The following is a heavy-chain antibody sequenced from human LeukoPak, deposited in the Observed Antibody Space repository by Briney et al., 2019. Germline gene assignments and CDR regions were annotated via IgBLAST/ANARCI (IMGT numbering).Heavy chain of an antibody. V-gene: IGHV3-21*01. Sequence: VGSLRLSCAASGFTFSSYSMNWVRQAPGKGLEWVSSIISSSSYIYYTDTVKGRFTISRDNAKNSLYLQMNRLRAEDTAVYFSARDRVSTAMPNYWGQGTLVTVSS. J-gene: IGHJ4*02. D-gene: IGHD5-18*01. CDR3: ARDRVSTAMPNY. CDR2: IISSSSYI. CDR1: GFTFSSYS.